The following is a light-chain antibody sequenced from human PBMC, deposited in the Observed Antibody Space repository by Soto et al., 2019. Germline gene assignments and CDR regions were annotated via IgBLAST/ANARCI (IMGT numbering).Light chain of an antibody. CDR2: ELT. CDR1: SSDIGGYDY. CDR3: SSYAGSNNLGV. J-gene: IGLJ2*01. Sequence: QSALTQPPSASGSPGQSVTISCTGTSSDIGGYDYVSWFQHHPGRAPKLMIYELTKRPSGVPDRFSGSRSGNTASLTVSGLQAEDEADYYCSSYAGSNNLGVFGGGTKLTVL. V-gene: IGLV2-8*01.